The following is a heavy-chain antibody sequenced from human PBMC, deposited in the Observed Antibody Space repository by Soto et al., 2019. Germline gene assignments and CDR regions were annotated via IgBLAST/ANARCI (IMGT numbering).Heavy chain of an antibody. Sequence: PGGSLRLSCAASGFTFSSYGMHWVRQAPGKGLEWVAVISYDGSNKYYADSVKGRFTISRDNSKNTLYLQMNSLRAEDTAVYYCAKARSRGRYCTNGVCFSVHYYYGMDVWGQGTTVTVSS. CDR2: ISYDGSNK. CDR1: GFTFSSYG. V-gene: IGHV3-30*18. J-gene: IGHJ6*02. D-gene: IGHD2-8*01. CDR3: AKARSRGRYCTNGVCFSVHYYYGMDV.